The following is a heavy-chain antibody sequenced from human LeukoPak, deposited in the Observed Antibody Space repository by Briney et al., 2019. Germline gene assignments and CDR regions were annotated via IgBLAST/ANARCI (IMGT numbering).Heavy chain of an antibody. J-gene: IGHJ4*02. V-gene: IGHV3-9*01. CDR2: ISWNSGSI. CDR1: GFTFDDYA. D-gene: IGHD4-17*01. Sequence: GGSLRLSRAASGFTFDDYAMHWVRQAPGKGLEWVSGISWNSGSIGYADSVKGRFTISRDNAKNSLYLQMNSLRAEDTALYYCAKDMYPDYGDYGNYFDYWGQGTLVTVSS. CDR3: AKDMYPDYGDYGNYFDY.